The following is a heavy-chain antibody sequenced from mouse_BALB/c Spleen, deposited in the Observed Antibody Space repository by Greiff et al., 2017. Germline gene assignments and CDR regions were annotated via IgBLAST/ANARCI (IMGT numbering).Heavy chain of an antibody. D-gene: IGHD2-3*01. CDR3: ARRDDGYSLWFAY. CDR1: GYSITSDYA. V-gene: IGHV3-2*02. Sequence: EVQLQQSGPGLVKPSQSLSLTCTVTGYSITSDYAWNWIRQFPGNKLEWMGYISYSGSTSYNPSLKSRISITRDTSKNQFFLQLNSVTTEDTATYYCARRDDGYSLWFAYWGQGTLVTVSA. CDR2: ISYSGST. J-gene: IGHJ3*01.